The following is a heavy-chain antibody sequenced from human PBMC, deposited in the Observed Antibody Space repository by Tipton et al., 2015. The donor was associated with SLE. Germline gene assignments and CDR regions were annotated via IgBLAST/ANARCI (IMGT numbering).Heavy chain of an antibody. CDR2: IYYSGST. J-gene: IGHJ6*03. CDR3: ADEGSDCSGGSCYPYYSYYMDV. Sequence: TLSLTCTVSGGSISSSSYYWGWIRQPPGKGLEWIGSIYYSGSTYYNPSLKSRVTISVDTSKNQFPLKLSSVTAADTAVYYCADEGSDCSGGSCYPYYSYYMDVWGKGTTVTVSS. D-gene: IGHD2-15*01. V-gene: IGHV4-39*06. CDR1: GGSISSSSYY.